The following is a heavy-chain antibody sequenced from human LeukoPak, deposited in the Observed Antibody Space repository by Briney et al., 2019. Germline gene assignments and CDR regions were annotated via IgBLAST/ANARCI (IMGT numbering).Heavy chain of an antibody. V-gene: IGHV4-30-2*01. D-gene: IGHD3-10*01. CDR1: GGSISSGGYS. J-gene: IGHJ4*02. CDR2: IYHSRST. Sequence: SETLSLTCAVSGGSISSGGYSCSWIRQPPGKGLEWIGYIYHSRSTYYNPSLKSRVTISVDRSKNQFSLKLSSVTAADTAVYYCARVVLWFGELSSFDYWGQGTLVTVSS. CDR3: ARVVLWFGELSSFDY.